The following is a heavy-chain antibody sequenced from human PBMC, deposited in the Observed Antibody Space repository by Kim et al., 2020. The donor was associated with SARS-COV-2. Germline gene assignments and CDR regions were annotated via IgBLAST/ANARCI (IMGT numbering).Heavy chain of an antibody. D-gene: IGHD2-21*01. V-gene: IGHV1-24*01. CDR3: ATSIVVVISFDI. Sequence: ASVKVSCKVSGYTLTELSMHWVRQAPGKGLEWMGGFDPEDGETIYAQKFQGRVTMTEDTSTDTAYMELSSLRSEDTAVYYCATSIVVVISFDIWGQGTMVTVSS. J-gene: IGHJ3*02. CDR1: GYTLTELS. CDR2: FDPEDGET.